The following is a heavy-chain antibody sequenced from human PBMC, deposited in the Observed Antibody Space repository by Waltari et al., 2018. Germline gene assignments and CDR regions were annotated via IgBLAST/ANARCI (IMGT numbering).Heavy chain of an antibody. D-gene: IGHD1-26*01. J-gene: IGHJ4*02. CDR3: ARGGGGSYYGVDY. CDR2: ISSSSSYI. CDR1: GLTFSSYS. Sequence: EVQLVESGGGLVKPGGSLRLSCAASGLTFSSYSMNWVRQAPGKGLEWVSSISSSSSYIYYADSVKGRFTISRDNAKNSLYLQMNSLRAEDTAVYYCARGGGGSYYGVDYWGQGTLVTVSS. V-gene: IGHV3-21*01.